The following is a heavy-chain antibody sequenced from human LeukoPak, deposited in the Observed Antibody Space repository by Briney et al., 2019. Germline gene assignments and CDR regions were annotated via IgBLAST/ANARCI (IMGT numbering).Heavy chain of an antibody. CDR1: GFTFDDYA. CDR3: AKDYDFWSARGGGFDY. CDR2: ISWDGGST. Sequence: GGSLRLSCAASGFTFDDYAMHWVRQAPGKGLEWVSLISWDGGSTYYADSVKGRFTISRDNSKNSLYLQMNSLRAEDTALYYCAKDYDFWSARGGGFDYWGQGTLVTVSS. V-gene: IGHV3-43D*03. D-gene: IGHD3-3*01. J-gene: IGHJ4*02.